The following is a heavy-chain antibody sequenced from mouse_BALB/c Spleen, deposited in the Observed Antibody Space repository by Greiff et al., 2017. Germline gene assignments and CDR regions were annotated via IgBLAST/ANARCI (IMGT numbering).Heavy chain of an antibody. CDR2: INSNGGST. J-gene: IGHJ1*01. CDR1: GFTFSSYG. V-gene: IGHV5-6-3*01. CDR3: ARVYDGYWYFDV. Sequence: VQLQQSGGGLVQPGGSLKLSCAASGFTFSSYGMSWVRQTPDKRLELVATINSNGGSTYYPDSVKGRFTISRDNAKNTLYLQMSSLKSEDTAMYYCARVYDGYWYFDVWGAGTTVTVSS. D-gene: IGHD2-3*01.